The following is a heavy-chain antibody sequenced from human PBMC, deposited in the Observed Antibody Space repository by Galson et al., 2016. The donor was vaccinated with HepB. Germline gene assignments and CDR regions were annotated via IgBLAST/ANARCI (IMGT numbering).Heavy chain of an antibody. CDR3: AREQRDGHNDDSFDI. D-gene: IGHD5-24*01. CDR2: IYSSGKT. Sequence: TLSLTCSVSGGSITIGLYYWSWVRQPARRGLEWIGRIYSSGKTNYNPSLKSRVAMLLDMSKNQFSLTLKSVTDADTAVYYCAREQRDGHNDDSFDIWGQGTMVTVSS. J-gene: IGHJ3*02. CDR1: GGSITIGLYY. V-gene: IGHV4-61*02.